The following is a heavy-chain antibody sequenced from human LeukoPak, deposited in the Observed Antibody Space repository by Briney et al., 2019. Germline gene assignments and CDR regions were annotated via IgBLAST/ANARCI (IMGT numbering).Heavy chain of an antibody. V-gene: IGHV5-51*01. Sequence: GESLQTSFKGAGYTFTNYWIAWGRRLSGKGGEGMGTIYPGDSDTRYSSSFQGQVTISADKSISTAYLQWSSLKASDTAMYYCARRFGRTTDYWGQGTLVTVSS. CDR1: GYTFTNYW. CDR2: IYPGDSDT. D-gene: IGHD1-1*01. J-gene: IGHJ4*02. CDR3: ARRFGRTTDY.